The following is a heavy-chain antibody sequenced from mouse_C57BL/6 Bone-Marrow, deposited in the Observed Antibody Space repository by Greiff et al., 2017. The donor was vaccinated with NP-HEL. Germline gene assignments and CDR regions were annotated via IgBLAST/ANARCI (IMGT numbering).Heavy chain of an antibody. CDR2: IYPGSGNT. D-gene: IGHD1-1*01. V-gene: IGHV1-76*01. J-gene: IGHJ1*03. CDR3: ARYGYYAWYFDV. Sequence: VQRVESGAELVRPGASVKLSCKASGYTFTDYYINWVKQRPGQGLEWIARIYPGSGNTYYNEKFKGKATLTAEKSSSTAYMQLSSLTSEDSAVYFCARYGYYAWYFDVWGTGTTVTVSS. CDR1: GYTFTDYY.